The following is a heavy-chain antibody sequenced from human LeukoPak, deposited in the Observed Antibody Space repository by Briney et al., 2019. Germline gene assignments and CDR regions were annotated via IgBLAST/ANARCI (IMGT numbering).Heavy chain of an antibody. CDR1: GFTFSNYA. D-gene: IGHD5-18*01. CDR3: TKGTIWLPFDY. V-gene: IGHV3-23*01. CDR2: ISGSGGST. J-gene: IGHJ4*02. Sequence: GGSLRLSCAASGFTFSNYAMSWARQAPGKGLEWVSAISGSGGSTYYADSVKGRFTISRDNSKNTLYLQMNILRAEDTAVYYCTKGTIWLPFDYWGQGTLVTVSS.